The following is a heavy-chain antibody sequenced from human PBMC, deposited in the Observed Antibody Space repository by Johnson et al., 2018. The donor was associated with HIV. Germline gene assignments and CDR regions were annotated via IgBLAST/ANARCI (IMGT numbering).Heavy chain of an antibody. Sequence: MQLVESGGGLVQPGGSLRLSCAASGFTFDDYGMSWVRQVPGKGLEWVSGINWNGDNTGYADSLQGRFTISRDNAKNSLYLQMNSLRAEDTAVYYCATLGGTVTTRAIAQPHDAFDIWGQGTMVTVSS. J-gene: IGHJ3*02. D-gene: IGHD4-17*01. CDR3: ATLGGTVTTRAIAQPHDAFDI. V-gene: IGHV3-20*04. CDR1: GFTFDDYG. CDR2: INWNGDNT.